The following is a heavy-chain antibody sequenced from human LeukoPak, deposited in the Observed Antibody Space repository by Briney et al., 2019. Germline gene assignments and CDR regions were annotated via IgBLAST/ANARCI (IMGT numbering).Heavy chain of an antibody. CDR2: IWYDGSNK. CDR1: GFTFSSYG. Sequence: GGSLRLSCAASGFTFSSYGMHWVRQAPGKGLEWMAVIWYDGSNKYYADSVKGRFTISRDNSKNTLYLQMNSLRAEDTAFYYCAKYYYDSSGIDYGGQGTLVTVSS. D-gene: IGHD3-22*01. J-gene: IGHJ4*02. CDR3: AKYYYDSSGIDY. V-gene: IGHV3-33*06.